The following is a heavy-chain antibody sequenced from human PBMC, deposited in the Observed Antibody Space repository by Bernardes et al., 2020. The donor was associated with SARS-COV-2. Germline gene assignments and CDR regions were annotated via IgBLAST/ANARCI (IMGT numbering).Heavy chain of an antibody. J-gene: IGHJ6*02. CDR3: ARDNGSARPDYYYGMDV. CDR1: GGTFRSYA. D-gene: IGHD6-6*01. V-gene: IGHV1-69*04. Sequence: SVQVSCKASGGTFRSYAISWVRQAPGQGLEWMGRIIPILGIANYAQKFQGRVTITADKSTSTAYMELSSLRSEDTAVYYCARDNGSARPDYYYGMDVWGQGTTVTVS. CDR2: IIPILGIA.